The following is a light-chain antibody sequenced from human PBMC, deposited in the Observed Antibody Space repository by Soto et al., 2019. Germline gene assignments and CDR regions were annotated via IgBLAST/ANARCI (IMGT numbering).Light chain of an antibody. J-gene: IGLJ2*01. CDR2: EVS. Sequence: QSALTQPPSASGSPGQSVTISCTGTSNDGGGYNYVSWYQQHPGKAPQLLIYEVSKRPSGVPGRFSGSKSGNTASLTVSGLQAEDEADYYCSSYGGSSNLIFGGGTKLTVL. V-gene: IGLV2-8*01. CDR1: SNDGGGYNY. CDR3: SSYGGSSNLI.